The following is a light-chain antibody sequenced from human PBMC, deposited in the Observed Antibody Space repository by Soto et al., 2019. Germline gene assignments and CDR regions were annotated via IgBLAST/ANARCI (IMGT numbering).Light chain of an antibody. J-gene: IGKJ1*01. V-gene: IGKV3-15*01. CDR1: QRVSSN. CDR3: QQYNNWPRGT. CDR2: GAS. Sequence: EIVMTQSPATLSVSPGERATLSCMASQRVSSNLASYQQKPGQAPRLLIYGASTRATGIPARFSGSGSGTEFTLTISSLQSEDFAVYYCQQYNNWPRGTFGQGTKVEIK.